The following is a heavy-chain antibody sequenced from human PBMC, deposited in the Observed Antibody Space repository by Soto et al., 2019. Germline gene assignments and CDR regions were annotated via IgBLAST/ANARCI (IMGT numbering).Heavy chain of an antibody. CDR2: ISASGGST. J-gene: IGHJ4*02. Sequence: GGSLRLSCASSGFTFSSCAMSWVRQAPGKGLEWVSAISASGGSTYYADSVKGRFTISRDISKNTLYLQMNSLRAEDTAVYYCAKDEAALFYFDYWGQGTLVTVSS. CDR1: GFTFSSCA. V-gene: IGHV3-23*01. D-gene: IGHD6-6*01. CDR3: AKDEAALFYFDY.